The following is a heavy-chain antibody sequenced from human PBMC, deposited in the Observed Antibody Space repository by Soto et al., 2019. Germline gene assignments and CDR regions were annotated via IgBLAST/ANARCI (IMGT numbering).Heavy chain of an antibody. Sequence: GRSLRLSCAASGFTFSSYDMHWVRQATGKGLEWVSAIGTAGDRYYPGSVKGRFTISRENAKNSLYLQMNSLRAGDTDVYYCARATAADDYGMDVWGQGTTVTVSS. CDR2: IGTAGDR. CDR1: GFTFSSYD. V-gene: IGHV3-13*05. CDR3: ARATAADDYGMDV. J-gene: IGHJ6*02. D-gene: IGHD6-13*01.